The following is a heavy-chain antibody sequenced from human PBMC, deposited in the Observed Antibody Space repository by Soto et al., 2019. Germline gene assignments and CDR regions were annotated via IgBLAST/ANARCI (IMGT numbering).Heavy chain of an antibody. J-gene: IGHJ4*02. Sequence: QITLKESGPTLVKPTQTLTLTCTFSGFSLGGTRMAVGWIRQPPGKALEWLPLIYWDDDKRYSPFLKSRPTITKDTSKTQVVLTMSNMDPVDTARYYCAHIVVAGLGYYFDYWGQGTLVTVSS. D-gene: IGHD6-19*01. CDR1: GFSLGGTRMA. V-gene: IGHV2-5*02. CDR3: AHIVVAGLGYYFDY. CDR2: IYWDDDK.